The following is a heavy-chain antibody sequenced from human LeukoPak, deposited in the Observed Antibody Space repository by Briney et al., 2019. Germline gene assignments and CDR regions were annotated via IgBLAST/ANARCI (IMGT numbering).Heavy chain of an antibody. J-gene: IGHJ6*02. CDR1: GDSMKSYY. V-gene: IGHV4-59*01. CDR2: IYYTGST. Sequence: SETLSLTCTVSGDSMKSYYWTWIRQPPGKGLEWIGYIYYTGSTNYNPSLKSRVTISVDTSKNQFSLRLSSVTAADTAVYYCAKEREYCSSGSCHYDLDVWGQGTTVTVSS. D-gene: IGHD2-15*01. CDR3: AKEREYCSSGSCHYDLDV.